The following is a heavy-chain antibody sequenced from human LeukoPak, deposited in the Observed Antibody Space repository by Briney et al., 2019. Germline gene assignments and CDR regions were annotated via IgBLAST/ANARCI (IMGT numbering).Heavy chain of an antibody. Sequence: PGGSLRLSCAASGFTFSSYGMHWVRQAPGKGLEWVAVISYDGSNKYYADSVKGRFTISRDNSKNTLYLQMNSLRAEDTAVYYCATGLAAFVQDAFDIWGQGTMVTVSS. CDR1: GFTFSSYG. V-gene: IGHV3-30*03. D-gene: IGHD3/OR15-3a*01. J-gene: IGHJ3*02. CDR3: ATGLAAFVQDAFDI. CDR2: ISYDGSNK.